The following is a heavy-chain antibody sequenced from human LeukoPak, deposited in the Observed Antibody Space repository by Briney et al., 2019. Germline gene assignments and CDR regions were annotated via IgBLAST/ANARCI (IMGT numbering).Heavy chain of an antibody. CDR2: INTKTGNP. CDR1: GYTFTSYG. J-gene: IGHJ4*02. CDR3: AIRTDY. Sequence: ASVKVSCKASGYTFTSYGISWVRQAPGQGLEWMGWINTKTGNPTYAQGFTGRFVFSLDTSVSTAYMQISSLKAEDTAVYYCAIRTDYWGQGTLVTVSS. V-gene: IGHV7-4-1*02.